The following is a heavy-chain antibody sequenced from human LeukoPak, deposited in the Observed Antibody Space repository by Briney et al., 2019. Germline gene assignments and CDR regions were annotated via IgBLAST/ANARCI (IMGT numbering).Heavy chain of an antibody. D-gene: IGHD3-22*01. V-gene: IGHV3-30*04. CDR1: GFTFSSYA. CDR3: ARELEDSSGYYAPSYYYYGMDV. J-gene: IGHJ6*02. CDR2: ISYDGSNK. Sequence: GGSLRLSCAASGFTFSSYAMHWVRQAPGKGLEWVAVISYDGSNKYYADSVKGRFTISRDNSKNTLYLQMNSLRAEDTAVYYCARELEDSSGYYAPSYYYYGMDVWGQGTTVTVSS.